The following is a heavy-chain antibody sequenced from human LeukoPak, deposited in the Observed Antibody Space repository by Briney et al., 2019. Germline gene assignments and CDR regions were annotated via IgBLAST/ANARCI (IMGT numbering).Heavy chain of an antibody. V-gene: IGHV1-18*01. Sequence: GASVKVSCKASGYTFTSYGISWVRQAPGQGLEWMGWISAYNGNTNYAQKLQGRVTMTTDTSTSTAYMELRSLRSDDTAVYYCARDGVRYCSGGSCYGGFDYWGQGTLVTVSS. CDR1: GYTFTSYG. D-gene: IGHD2-15*01. CDR2: ISAYNGNT. CDR3: ARDGVRYCSGGSCYGGFDY. J-gene: IGHJ4*02.